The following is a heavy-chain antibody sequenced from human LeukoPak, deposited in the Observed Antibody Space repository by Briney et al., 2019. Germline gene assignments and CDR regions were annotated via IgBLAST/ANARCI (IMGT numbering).Heavy chain of an antibody. V-gene: IGHV4-59*01. Sequence: KASETLSLTCTVSGGSISSYYWSWIRQPPGKGLEWIGYIYYSGSTNYNPSLKSRVTISVDTSKNQFSLKLSSVTAADTAVYYCARDQYGDYDYYYYGMDVWGQGTTVTVSS. CDR1: GGSISSYY. D-gene: IGHD4-17*01. CDR3: ARDQYGDYDYYYYGMDV. CDR2: IYYSGST. J-gene: IGHJ6*02.